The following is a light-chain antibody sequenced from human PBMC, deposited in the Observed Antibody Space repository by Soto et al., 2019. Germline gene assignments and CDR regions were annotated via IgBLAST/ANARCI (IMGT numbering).Light chain of an antibody. CDR3: QQRSDRPRT. J-gene: IGKJ2*01. V-gene: IGKV3-11*01. Sequence: EIGLTQSPATLSLSPGERATLSCRTSQSVSGFLAWYQQKPGQAPRLLIYDTSNRATSIPARFSGSGSGTDFALTISSLEPEDFAVYYCQQRSDRPRTFGQGTRLEIK. CDR1: QSVSGF. CDR2: DTS.